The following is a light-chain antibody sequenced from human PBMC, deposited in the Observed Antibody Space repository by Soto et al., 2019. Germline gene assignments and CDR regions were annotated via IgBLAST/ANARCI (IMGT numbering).Light chain of an antibody. J-gene: IGKJ1*01. Sequence: IVMTQSPDSLAVSLGERATVNCKSGQRVLYSSDNRNYLAWYQQKPGQSPKLLIAWASTRESGVPDRFSGSGSGTDFTLTISSLQAEYGALYVCQQYYYNPRTFGQGTKVESK. CDR2: WAS. CDR1: QRVLYSSDNRNY. V-gene: IGKV4-1*01. CDR3: QQYYYNPRT.